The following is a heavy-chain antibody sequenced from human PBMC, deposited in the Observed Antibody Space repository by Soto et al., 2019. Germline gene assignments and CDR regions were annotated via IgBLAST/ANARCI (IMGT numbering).Heavy chain of an antibody. Sequence: GGSLRLSCAASGFTFSNAWMNWVRQAPGKGLEWVGRIKSKTDGGTTDYAAPVKGRFTISRDDSKNTLYLQMNSLKTEDTAVYYCTTHSQVGYSYGYEYYYGMDVWGQGTTVTVSS. D-gene: IGHD5-18*01. CDR3: TTHSQVGYSYGYEYYYGMDV. V-gene: IGHV3-15*07. J-gene: IGHJ6*02. CDR2: IKSKTDGGTT. CDR1: GFTFSNAW.